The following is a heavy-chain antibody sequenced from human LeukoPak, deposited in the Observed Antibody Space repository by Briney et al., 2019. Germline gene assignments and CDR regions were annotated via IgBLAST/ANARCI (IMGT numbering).Heavy chain of an antibody. V-gene: IGHV4-34*01. CDR3: ARVLLWFGGPPDWFDP. D-gene: IGHD3-10*01. CDR2: INYNGEIT. Sequence: SETLSLTCAVPGGSFSGYLWSWLRQPPGKGLEWVGEINYNGEITNYNPSLKSRVTISVDTSKNQFSLKLSSVTAADTAVYYCARVLLWFGGPPDWFDPWGQGTLVTVSS. J-gene: IGHJ5*02. CDR1: GGSFSGYL.